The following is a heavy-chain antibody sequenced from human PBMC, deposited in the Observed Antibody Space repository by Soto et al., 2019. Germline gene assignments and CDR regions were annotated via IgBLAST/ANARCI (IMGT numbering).Heavy chain of an antibody. CDR3: TTRIA. CDR1: GFTLSDAW. V-gene: IGHV3-15*04. J-gene: IGHJ4*02. Sequence: EVQLVESGGGLVKPGESLRISCAASGFTLSDAWMSWVRQAPGKGLEWVGRIGGKTGGGTTDYAAPVKGRFSISRDDSKNTLYLQMNSLQTEDTGVYLCTTRIAGGQGTRVTVSP. CDR2: IGGKTGGGTT. D-gene: IGHD2-15*01.